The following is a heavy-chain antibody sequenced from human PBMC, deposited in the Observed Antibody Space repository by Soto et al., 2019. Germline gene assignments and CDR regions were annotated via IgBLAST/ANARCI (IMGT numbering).Heavy chain of an antibody. CDR1: GFTFNNAW. V-gene: IGHV3-15*01. CDR3: TAQFYFDASGYSFDL. D-gene: IGHD3-22*01. CDR2: MKSKSEGETT. Sequence: VGSLRLSCAASGFTFNNAWMGWVRQAPGQGLEWVGHMKSKSEGETTDYAAPVKGRFTISRDDSKNTVYLQMNSLTTEDTAVYYCTAQFYFDASGYSFDLWGQGTLVTVSS. J-gene: IGHJ4*02.